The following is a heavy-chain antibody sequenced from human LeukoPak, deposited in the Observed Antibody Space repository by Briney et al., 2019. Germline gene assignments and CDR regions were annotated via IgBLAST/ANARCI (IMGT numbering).Heavy chain of an antibody. J-gene: IGHJ4*02. V-gene: IGHV3-33*01. D-gene: IGHD4-17*01. CDR3: AREEGDYVSLSYDFDF. CDR2: IWYDGNNK. CDR1: GFTFSSYG. Sequence: GRSLRLSCTASGFTFSSYGMHWVRQAPGKGLEWVAVIWYDGNNKYYADSVKGRFTISRDNSKNTLYLQMNSLRAEDTAVYYCAREEGDYVSLSYDFDFWGQGTLVTVSS.